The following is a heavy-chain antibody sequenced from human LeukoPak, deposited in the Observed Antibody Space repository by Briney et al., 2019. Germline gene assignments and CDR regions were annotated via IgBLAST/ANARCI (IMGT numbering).Heavy chain of an antibody. J-gene: IGHJ4*02. CDR2: IKQDGSEK. D-gene: IGHD3-16*02. V-gene: IGHV3-7*01. CDR3: ARMLRSMRLGELSPYYFDH. CDR1: GFTFSSYW. Sequence: GGSLRLSCAASGFTFSSYWMSWVRQAPGKGLEWVANIKQDGSEKYYVDSVKGRFTISRDNAKNSLYLQMNSLRAEDTAVYYCARMLRSMRLGELSPYYFDHWGQGTLVTVSS.